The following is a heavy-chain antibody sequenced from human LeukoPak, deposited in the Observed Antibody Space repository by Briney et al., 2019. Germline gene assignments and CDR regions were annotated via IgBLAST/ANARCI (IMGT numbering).Heavy chain of an antibody. CDR3: ATAPASVDSS. J-gene: IGHJ5*02. CDR1: GFTFTRFW. Sequence: PGGSLRLYCAASGFTFTRFWLTWVRQSPGKGLEWVANINPDGTKTTYVDSVEGRFAISRDNAKNSVFLLMTSLRAEDTAMYYCATAPASVDSSWGQGTLVAVSS. CDR2: INPDGTKT. D-gene: IGHD3-3*01. V-gene: IGHV3-7*01.